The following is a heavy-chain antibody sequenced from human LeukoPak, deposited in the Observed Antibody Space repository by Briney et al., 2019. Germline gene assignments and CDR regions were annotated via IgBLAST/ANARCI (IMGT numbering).Heavy chain of an antibody. D-gene: IGHD3-9*01. V-gene: IGHV4-39*07. Sequence: PSETLSLTCTVSGDSISSSNCYWGWIRQPPGKGLEWIGSIYFSGGTYYNPSLKSRVTISVDTSKNQFSLKLSSVTAADTAVYYCARRTVRRYLTAYYYYMDVWGKGTTVTISS. CDR1: GDSISSSNCY. J-gene: IGHJ6*03. CDR3: ARRTVRRYLTAYYYYMDV. CDR2: IYFSGGT.